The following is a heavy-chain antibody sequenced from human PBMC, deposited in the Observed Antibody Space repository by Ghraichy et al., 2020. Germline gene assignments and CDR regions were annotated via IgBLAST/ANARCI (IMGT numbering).Heavy chain of an antibody. V-gene: IGHV4-34*01. Sequence: SETLSLTCAVHGGSFSSYYWSWIRQPPGKGLKWIGEINHSGSTNYNPSLKSRVTISVDTSRNQFSLKLSSVTAADTAVYYCAKRTTGTTRYFDYWGQGTLVTVSS. D-gene: IGHD1-1*01. J-gene: IGHJ4*02. CDR1: GGSFSSYY. CDR3: AKRTTGTTRYFDY. CDR2: INHSGST.